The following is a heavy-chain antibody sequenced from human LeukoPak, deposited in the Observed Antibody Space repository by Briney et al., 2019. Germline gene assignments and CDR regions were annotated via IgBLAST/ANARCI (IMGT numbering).Heavy chain of an antibody. D-gene: IGHD3-22*01. V-gene: IGHV3-30-3*01. Sequence: GSLRLSCAASGFTFSSYAMHWVRQAPGKGLEWVAVISYDGSNKYYADSVKGRFTISRDNSKNTLYLQMNSLRAEDTAVYYCARDGDSSDEYYFDYWGQGTTVTVSS. CDR1: GFTFSSYA. CDR3: ARDGDSSDEYYFDY. CDR2: ISYDGSNK. J-gene: IGHJ4*03.